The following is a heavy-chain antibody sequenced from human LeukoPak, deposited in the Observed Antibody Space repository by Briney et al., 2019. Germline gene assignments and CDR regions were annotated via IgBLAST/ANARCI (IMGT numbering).Heavy chain of an antibody. CDR3: ARWRGGPFYYFDY. CDR1: GYSISSGYY. Sequence: PSETLSLTCTVSGYSISSGYYWGWIRQPPGKGLEWIGSIYYSGSTYYNPSLKSRVTISVDTSKNQFSLKLSSVTAADTAVYYCARWRGGPFYYFDYWGQGTLVTVSS. CDR2: IYYSGST. J-gene: IGHJ4*02. D-gene: IGHD3-3*01. V-gene: IGHV4-38-2*02.